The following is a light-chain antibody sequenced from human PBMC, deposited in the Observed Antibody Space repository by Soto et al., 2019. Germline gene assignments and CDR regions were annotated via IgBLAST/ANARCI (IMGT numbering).Light chain of an antibody. CDR1: QDITNF. CDR3: QQSYSTPRM. CDR2: DAS. V-gene: IGKV1-39*01. Sequence: DIRVTQSPSSLSASVGDRVTITCRASQDITNFLNWYQQKPGRAPKLLIYDASSLQSGVPSRFSGSGSGTDFTLTISSLQPEDFATYYCQQSYSTPRMFGQGTKVDIK. J-gene: IGKJ1*01.